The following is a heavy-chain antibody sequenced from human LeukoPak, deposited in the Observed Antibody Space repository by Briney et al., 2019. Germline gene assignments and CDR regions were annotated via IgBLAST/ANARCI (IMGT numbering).Heavy chain of an antibody. D-gene: IGHD6-13*01. V-gene: IGHV3-21*01. CDR1: GFIFGSNS. J-gene: IGHJ6*02. Sequence: GGSLRLSCTASGFIFGSNSMNWVRQAPGKGLEWVSSISSSSSYIFYADSVKGRFTISRDNAKNSLYLQMNSLRAEDTALYYCARVRAAAGFYYGMDVWGQGTTVTVSS. CDR2: ISSSSSYI. CDR3: ARVRAAAGFYYGMDV.